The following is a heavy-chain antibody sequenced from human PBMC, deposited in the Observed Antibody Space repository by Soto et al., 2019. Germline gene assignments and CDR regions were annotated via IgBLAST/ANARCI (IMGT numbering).Heavy chain of an antibody. CDR2: IYHSGST. CDR3: ASRGP. Sequence: SETLSLTCAVSGYSISTGFNWGWIRQPPGKGLEWIGSIYHSGSTYYNLSLKSRLTISADPPKTQISLKLFSVPAENTVVYYGASRGPLGRGTLFPVSS. CDR1: GYSISTGFN. V-gene: IGHV4-38-2*01. J-gene: IGHJ5*02.